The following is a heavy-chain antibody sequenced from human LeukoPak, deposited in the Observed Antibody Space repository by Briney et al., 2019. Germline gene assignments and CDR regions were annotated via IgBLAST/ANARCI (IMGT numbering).Heavy chain of an antibody. CDR2: INHSGST. D-gene: IGHD5-18*01. CDR1: GGSFSGYY. Sequence: PSETLSLTCAVYGGSFSGYYWSWIRQPPGKGLEWIGEINHSGSTNYNPSLKSRVTISVDTSKNQFSLKLTSVTAADTAMYYCGRRGYSYGPTTMGMDVWGQGTTVTVSS. V-gene: IGHV4-34*01. J-gene: IGHJ6*02. CDR3: GRRGYSYGPTTMGMDV.